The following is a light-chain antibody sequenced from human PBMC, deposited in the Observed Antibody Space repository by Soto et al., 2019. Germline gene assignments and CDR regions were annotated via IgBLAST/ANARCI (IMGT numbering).Light chain of an antibody. Sequence: DIALTQSPDSLALSLGERATMNCKSSQSVLYSSYNKSYLAWYQVKPGRPPKLLFSWASTRESGVPDRFGGSGFGTDFTLTIGSLQAEVVAVYYCQQYYSTLITFGQGTRLEIK. J-gene: IGKJ5*01. CDR2: WAS. V-gene: IGKV4-1*01. CDR1: QSVLYSSYNKSY. CDR3: QQYYSTLIT.